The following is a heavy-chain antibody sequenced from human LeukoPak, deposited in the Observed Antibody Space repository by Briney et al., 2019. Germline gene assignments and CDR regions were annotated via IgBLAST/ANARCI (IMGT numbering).Heavy chain of an antibody. CDR2: ISAYNGNT. CDR1: GYTFTSYG. CDR3: ARSPLAILSYFPFDY. J-gene: IGHJ4*02. V-gene: IGHV1-18*01. Sequence: ASVKVSCKASGYTFTSYGISWVRQAPGQGLEWMGWISAYNGNTNYAQKLQGRVTMTTDTSTSTAYMELRSLRSDDTAVYYCARSPLAILSYFPFDYWGQGTLVTVSS. D-gene: IGHD3-10*01.